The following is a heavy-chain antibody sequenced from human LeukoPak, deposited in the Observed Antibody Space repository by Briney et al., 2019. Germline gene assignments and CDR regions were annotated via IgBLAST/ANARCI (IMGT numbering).Heavy chain of an antibody. D-gene: IGHD5-18*01. Sequence: GGSLRLSCAASEFTINKYWMSWVRQAPGKGLEWVANIRQDGSEKNYVDSVKGRFTISRDNAKNSLYLQMNSLRAEDTAVYYCAKDRRGYSYGPFDYWGQGTLVTVSS. CDR3: AKDRRGYSYGPFDY. J-gene: IGHJ4*02. CDR1: EFTINKYW. CDR2: IRQDGSEK. V-gene: IGHV3-7*01.